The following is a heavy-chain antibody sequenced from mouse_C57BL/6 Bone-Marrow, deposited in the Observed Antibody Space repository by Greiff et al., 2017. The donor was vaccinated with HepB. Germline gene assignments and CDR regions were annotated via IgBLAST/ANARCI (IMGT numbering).Heavy chain of an antibody. J-gene: IGHJ2*01. D-gene: IGHD1-1*01. V-gene: IGHV1-53*01. CDR1: GYTFTSYW. CDR2: INPSNGGT. CDR3: ARDGITTVVAYYFDY. Sequence: QVQLQQPGTELVKPGASVKLSCKASGYTFTSYWMHWVKQRPGHGLEWIGNINPSNGGTNYNEKFKSKATLTVDKSSSTAYMQLSSLTSEDSAVYYGARDGITTVVAYYFDYWGQGTTLTVSS.